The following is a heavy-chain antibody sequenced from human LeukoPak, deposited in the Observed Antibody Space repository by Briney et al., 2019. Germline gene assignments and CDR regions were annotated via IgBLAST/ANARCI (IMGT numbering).Heavy chain of an antibody. J-gene: IGHJ3*02. V-gene: IGHV4-38-2*01. CDR3: ASFTILGRLYAFDI. D-gene: IGHD3-3*01. CDR1: GYSISSGYY. CDR2: IYHSGST. Sequence: PSETLSLTCAVSGYSISSGYYWGWIRQPPGKGLEWIGSIYHSGSTYYNPPLKSRVTISVDTSKNQFSLKLRSVTAADTAVYYCASFTILGRLYAFDIWGQGTMVTVSS.